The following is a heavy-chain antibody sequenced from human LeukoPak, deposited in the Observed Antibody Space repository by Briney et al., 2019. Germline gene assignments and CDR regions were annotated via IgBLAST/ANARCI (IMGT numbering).Heavy chain of an antibody. D-gene: IGHD3-22*01. CDR1: GGSVSSGSYY. Sequence: PSETLSLTCTVSGGSVSSGSYYWSWIRQPPGKGLEWIGYIYYSGSTNYNPSLKSRVTISVDTSKNQFSLELRSVPAADTAVYYCSSLFYYDSSGYSYNFDYWGQGTLVTVSS. J-gene: IGHJ4*02. V-gene: IGHV4-61*01. CDR2: IYYSGST. CDR3: SSLFYYDSSGYSYNFDY.